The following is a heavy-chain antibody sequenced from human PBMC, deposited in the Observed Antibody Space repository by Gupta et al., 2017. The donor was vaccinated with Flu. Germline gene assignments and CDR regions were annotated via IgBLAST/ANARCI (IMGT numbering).Heavy chain of an antibody. D-gene: IGHD2-2*03. Sequence: QVQLQQWGAGLLKASETLSLTCGASNGAFSGYYWSWIRQPPGKGLEWIGEIDDTGTTNYNPSVMIRVTISIDTSRSQFSLNMRSVNAADTAKYYCARGGRNISSFIPYGYDHWGQVTLVAVSS. CDR1: NGAFSGYY. V-gene: IGHV4-34*01. CDR3: ARGGRNISSFIPYGYDH. J-gene: IGHJ1*01. CDR2: IDDTGTT.